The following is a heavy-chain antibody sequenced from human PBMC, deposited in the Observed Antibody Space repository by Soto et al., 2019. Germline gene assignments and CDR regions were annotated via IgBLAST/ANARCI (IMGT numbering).Heavy chain of an antibody. D-gene: IGHD6-19*01. CDR3: ARVYSSGWYEGVY. CDR1: GFTFSSYA. J-gene: IGHJ4*02. Sequence: QVQLVESGGGVVQPGRSLRLSCAASGFTFSSYAMHWVRQAPGKGLEWVAVISYDGSNKYYADSVKGRFTISRDNSKNTLYLQMTSLRAEDTAVYYCARVYSSGWYEGVYWGQGTLVTVSS. CDR2: ISYDGSNK. V-gene: IGHV3-30-3*01.